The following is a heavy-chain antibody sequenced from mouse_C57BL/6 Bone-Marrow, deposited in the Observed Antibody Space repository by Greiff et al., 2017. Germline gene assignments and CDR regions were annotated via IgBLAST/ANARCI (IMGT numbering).Heavy chain of an antibody. J-gene: IGHJ2*01. V-gene: IGHV5-16*01. CDR2: INYDGSST. D-gene: IGHD1-1*01. CDR3: AREKDYYGSSYEFDYFDY. Sequence: EVKLVESEGGLVQPGSSMKLSCTASGFTFSDYYMAWVRQVPEKGLEWVANINYDGSSTYYLDSLKSRFIISRDNAKNILYLQMSSLKSEDTATYYCAREKDYYGSSYEFDYFDYWGQGTTLTVSS. CDR1: GFTFSDYY.